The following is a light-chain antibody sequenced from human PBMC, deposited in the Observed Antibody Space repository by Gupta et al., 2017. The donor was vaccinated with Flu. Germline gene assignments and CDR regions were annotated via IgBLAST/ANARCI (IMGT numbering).Light chain of an antibody. CDR3: QQATAYLT. V-gene: IGKV1-5*03. CDR1: QSIDTW. J-gene: IGKJ1*01. Sequence: SHPNLSASVGDRVTSTCRDSQSIDTWMDWYQHKPVKAPKLMIYKASTRESGVPSRFRGSGSVKEFTLTGMSPQTDDSANYYGQQATAYLTFGQGTKVEIK. CDR2: KAS.